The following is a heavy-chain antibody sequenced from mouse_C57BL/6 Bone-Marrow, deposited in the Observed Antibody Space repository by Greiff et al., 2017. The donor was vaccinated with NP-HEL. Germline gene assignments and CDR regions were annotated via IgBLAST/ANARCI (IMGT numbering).Heavy chain of an antibody. D-gene: IGHD2-14*01. J-gene: IGHJ3*01. CDR1: GYSITSGYY. V-gene: IGHV3-6*01. Sequence: DVKLQESGPGLVKPSQSLSLTCSVTGYSITSGYYWNWIRQFPGNKLEWMGYISYDGSNNYNPSLKNRISITRDTSKNQFFLKLNSVTTEDTATYYCARGVRPWFAYWGQGTLVTVSA. CDR3: ARGVRPWFAY. CDR2: ISYDGSN.